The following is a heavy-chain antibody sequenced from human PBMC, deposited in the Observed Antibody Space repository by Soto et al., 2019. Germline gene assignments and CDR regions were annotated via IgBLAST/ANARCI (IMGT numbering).Heavy chain of an antibody. V-gene: IGHV3-21*01. CDR3: ASAPGGYGYYYYFGMDV. CDR2: ISSSGSDI. Sequence: GGSLRLSCAASGFTFSTYSMNWVRKAPGKGLEWVSSISSSGSDIYYADSVKGRFTISRDDAKNSLYLQMNSLRAEDTAVYYCASAPGGYGYYYYFGMDVWGQGTTVTVS. J-gene: IGHJ6*02. CDR1: GFTFSTYS. D-gene: IGHD3-22*01.